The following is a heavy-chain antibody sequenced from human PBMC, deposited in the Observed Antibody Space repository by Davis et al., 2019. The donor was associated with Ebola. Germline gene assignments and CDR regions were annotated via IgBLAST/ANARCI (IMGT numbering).Heavy chain of an antibody. CDR3: ASGPRERDGYNRGIDY. D-gene: IGHD5-24*01. J-gene: IGHJ4*02. V-gene: IGHV3-21*04. CDR2: ISSSSTSR. Sequence: GGSLRLSCAASGFSFSSCSMNWVRQAPGKGLEWVSSISSSSTSRYYVDSVKGRFTISRDNAKNSLYLQMNSLRAEDTAVYYCASGPRERDGYNRGIDYWGQGTLVTVSS. CDR1: GFSFSSCS.